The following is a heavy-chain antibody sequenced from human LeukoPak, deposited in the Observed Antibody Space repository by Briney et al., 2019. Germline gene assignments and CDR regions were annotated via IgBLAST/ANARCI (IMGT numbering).Heavy chain of an antibody. J-gene: IGHJ5*02. V-gene: IGHV1-46*01. CDR3: ARERITGDWFDP. CDR1: GYTFTGYY. Sequence: ASVTVSFKASGYTFTGYYMHGVRRGPGQGVEGMGRINPSGGSTSYTQKFQGRVTITRDMATRTVYMELSSLLSEDTAVYYCARERITGDWFDPWGQGTLVTVSS. CDR2: INPSGGST. D-gene: IGHD1-14*01.